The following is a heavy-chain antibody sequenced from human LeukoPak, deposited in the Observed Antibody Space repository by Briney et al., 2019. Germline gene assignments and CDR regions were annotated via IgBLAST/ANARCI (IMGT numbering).Heavy chain of an antibody. CDR2: IIPIFGTA. CDR3: ARTHRAAAGRFDP. D-gene: IGHD6-13*01. V-gene: IGHV1-69*06. J-gene: IGHJ5*02. Sequence: SVKVSCKASGGTFSSYAISWVRQAPGQGLEWMGGIIPIFGTANYAQKFQGRVTITADKSTSTAYMELRSLRSDDTAVYYCARTHRAAAGRFDPWGQGTLVTVSS. CDR1: GGTFSSYA.